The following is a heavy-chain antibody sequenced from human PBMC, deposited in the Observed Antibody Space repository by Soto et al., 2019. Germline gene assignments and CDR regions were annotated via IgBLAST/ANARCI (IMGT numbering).Heavy chain of an antibody. J-gene: IGHJ4*02. Sequence: EVQLVESGGGLVQPGGSLKLSCAASGFTFSGSAMHWVRQASGKGLEWVGRIRSKANSYATAYAASVKGRFTISRDDSKNTAYLQMNSLKTEDTGVYYCVSYRCPCSTSCYPYWGQGTLVTVSS. D-gene: IGHD2-2*01. CDR3: VSYRCPCSTSCYPY. CDR2: IRSKANSYAT. CDR1: GFTFSGSA. V-gene: IGHV3-73*01.